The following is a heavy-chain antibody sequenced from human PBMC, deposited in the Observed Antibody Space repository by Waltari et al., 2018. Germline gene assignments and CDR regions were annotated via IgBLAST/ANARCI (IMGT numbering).Heavy chain of an antibody. CDR2: IYYSGRT. CDR3: ARVECGYISSWYPPLYYYYYMDV. V-gene: IGHV4-59*01. J-gene: IGHJ6*03. Sequence: QVQLQESGPGLVKPSETLSLTCTVSGGPISSYYWSWIRQPPGKGLEWIGYIYYSGRTNYNPPPKSRATIPVDTSKNPFSLKLSFVTAADTAVYYCARVECGYISSWYPPLYYYYYMDVWGKGTTVTVSS. D-gene: IGHD6-13*01. CDR1: GGPISSYY.